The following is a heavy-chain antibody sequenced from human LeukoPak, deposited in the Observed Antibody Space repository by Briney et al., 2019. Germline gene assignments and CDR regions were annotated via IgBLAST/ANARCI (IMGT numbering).Heavy chain of an antibody. D-gene: IGHD2-2*01. Sequence: SETLSLTCAVYGGSFSGYYWSWIRQPPGKGLEWIGEINHSGSTNYNPSLKSRVTISVDTSKNQFSLKLSFVTAADTAVYYCARLIVVFDYWGQGTLVTVSS. CDR2: INHSGST. CDR1: GGSFSGYY. V-gene: IGHV4-34*01. J-gene: IGHJ4*02. CDR3: ARLIVVFDY.